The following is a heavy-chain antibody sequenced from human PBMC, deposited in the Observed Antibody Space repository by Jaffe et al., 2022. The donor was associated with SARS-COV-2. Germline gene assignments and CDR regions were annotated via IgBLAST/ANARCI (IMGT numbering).Heavy chain of an antibody. V-gene: IGHV4-61*02. D-gene: IGHD3-10*01. J-gene: IGHJ3*02. CDR2: IYTSGST. Sequence: QVQLQESGPGLVKPSQTLSLTCTVSGGSIGSGSYYWSWIRQPAGKGLEWIGRIYTSGSTNYNPSLKSRVTISVDTSKNQFSLKLSSVTAADTAVYYCARHIKGLVWFGELEVVSAFDIWGQGTMVTVSS. CDR1: GGSIGSGSYY. CDR3: ARHIKGLVWFGELEVVSAFDI.